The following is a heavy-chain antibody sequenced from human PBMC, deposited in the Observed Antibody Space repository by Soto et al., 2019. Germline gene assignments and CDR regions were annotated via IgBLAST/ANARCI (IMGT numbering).Heavy chain of an antibody. Sequence: PSETLSLTCAVYGGSFSGYYWSWIRQPPGKGLEWIGEINHSGSTNYNPSLKSRVTISVDTSKNQFSLKLSSVTAADTAVYYCARGYSYGRSHYYYYGMDVWGQGTTVTVSS. CDR2: INHSGST. J-gene: IGHJ6*02. CDR1: GGSFSGYY. CDR3: ARGYSYGRSHYYYYGMDV. D-gene: IGHD5-18*01. V-gene: IGHV4-34*01.